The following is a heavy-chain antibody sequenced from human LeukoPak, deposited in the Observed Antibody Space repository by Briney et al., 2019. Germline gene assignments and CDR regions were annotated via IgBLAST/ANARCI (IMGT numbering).Heavy chain of an antibody. J-gene: IGHJ1*01. Sequence: GGSLRLSCAASGFTFSSHSMNWVRQAPGKGLEWVSSISGTSTYIYYADSLKGRFTISRDNAKNSLDLQMNSLKVEDTAVYYCATPAAGPGAEYSLYWGQGTLVIVSS. D-gene: IGHD6-13*01. CDR2: ISGTSTYI. CDR1: GFTFSSHS. V-gene: IGHV3-21*01. CDR3: ATPAAGPGAEYSLY.